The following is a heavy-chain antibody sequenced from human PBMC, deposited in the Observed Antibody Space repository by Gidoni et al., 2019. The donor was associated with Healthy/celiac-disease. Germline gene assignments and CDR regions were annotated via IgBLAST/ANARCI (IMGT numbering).Heavy chain of an antibody. D-gene: IGHD1-1*01. V-gene: IGHV1-69*01. CDR3: ARDPGRDGYNGNFDY. Sequence: QVQLVQSWAAVKQPGSSVKVSFQATVCTFSSYAISWVRQAPGQGLELMGGIIPIFGTANYAQKFKGRVTITADESTSTAYMELSSLRSEDTAVYYCARDPGRDGYNGNFDYWGQGTLVTVSS. CDR2: IIPIFGTA. CDR1: VCTFSSYA. J-gene: IGHJ4*02.